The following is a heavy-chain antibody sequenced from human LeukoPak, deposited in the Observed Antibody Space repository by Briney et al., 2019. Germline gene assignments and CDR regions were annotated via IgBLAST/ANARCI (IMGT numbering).Heavy chain of an antibody. CDR3: ARGLREYSSSSWQFGY. CDR1: GYSLSIYG. CDR2: ISASDGTT. Sequence: ASVQVSCKASGYSLSIYGITWARQAPGQGLEYLGWISASDGTTNYAQKVQDRVTMTTDTSTSTAYLELRSLRSEDTAVYYCARGLREYSSSSWQFGYWGQGTLVTVSS. D-gene: IGHD6-6*01. V-gene: IGHV1-18*01. J-gene: IGHJ4*02.